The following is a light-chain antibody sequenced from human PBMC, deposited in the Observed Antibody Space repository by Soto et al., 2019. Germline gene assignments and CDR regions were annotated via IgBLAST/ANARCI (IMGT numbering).Light chain of an antibody. Sequence: EIVMTQSPSTLSVSLGESVTLSFRANQGISDTLAWYQQQPGQAPRLLIYGASKRATGFPARFSGSGSGTDFTLTISSLQSEDFAVYYCQQYNNWPWTFGQGTKVDIK. CDR3: QQYNNWPWT. CDR2: GAS. V-gene: IGKV3-15*01. CDR1: QGISDT. J-gene: IGKJ1*01.